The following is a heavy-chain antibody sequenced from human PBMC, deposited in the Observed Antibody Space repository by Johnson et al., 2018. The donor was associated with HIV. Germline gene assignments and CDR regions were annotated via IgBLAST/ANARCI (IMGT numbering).Heavy chain of an antibody. CDR1: GITFSSYA. J-gene: IGHJ3*02. CDR2: ISGSGGST. V-gene: IGHV3-23*04. CDR3: ARGPGGFGAFDI. Sequence: MLLVESGGGLVQPGGSLRLSCVASGITFSSYAMSWVRQAPGKGLEWVSAISGSGGSTYYADSVKGRFTISRDNSKNTLYLQMNSLRAEDTAVYYCARGPGGFGAFDIWGQGTMVTVSS. D-gene: IGHD2-8*02.